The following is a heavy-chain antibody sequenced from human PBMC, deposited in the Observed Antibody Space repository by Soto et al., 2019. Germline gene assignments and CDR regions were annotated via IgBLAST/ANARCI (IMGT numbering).Heavy chain of an antibody. Sequence: SQTLSLTCVISGDSVSSNSAAWNWIRQSPSRGLEWLGWTYYRTRWYYDYAVSVRSRITVNPDTSKNQFSLQLTSVTPEDTAVYYXAGTTSHYWYYMDVWGKGTTVTVSS. CDR2: TYYRTRWYY. J-gene: IGHJ6*03. CDR3: AGTTSHYWYYMDV. CDR1: GDSVSSNSAA. D-gene: IGHD1-7*01. V-gene: IGHV6-1*01.